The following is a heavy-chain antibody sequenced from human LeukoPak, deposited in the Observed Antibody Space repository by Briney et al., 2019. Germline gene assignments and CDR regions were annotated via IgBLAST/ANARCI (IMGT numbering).Heavy chain of an antibody. V-gene: IGHV3-48*03. CDR1: GFTFSSYA. D-gene: IGHD3-10*02. Sequence: LPGGSLRLCCAASGFTFSSYAMHWVRQAPGKGLERVSYISSSGSTIYYADSVKGRFTISRDNAKNSLYLQMNSLRAEDTAVYYCAELGITMIGGVWGKGTTVTISS. J-gene: IGHJ6*04. CDR2: ISSSGSTI. CDR3: AELGITMIGGV.